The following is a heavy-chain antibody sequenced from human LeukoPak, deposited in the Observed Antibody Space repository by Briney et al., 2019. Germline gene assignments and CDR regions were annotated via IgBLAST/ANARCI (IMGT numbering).Heavy chain of an antibody. D-gene: IGHD5-18*01. Sequence: GGSLRLSCAASGFTFGNYAMNWVRQAPGKGLEWVSLISGSGGSTYYSDSVKGRFTISRDNSKNTLYLQMNSLRPENTAIYYCAKSTRGYSYHYYFDYWGQGTLVTVSS. V-gene: IGHV3-23*01. CDR1: GFTFGNYA. CDR2: ISGSGGST. J-gene: IGHJ4*02. CDR3: AKSTRGYSYHYYFDY.